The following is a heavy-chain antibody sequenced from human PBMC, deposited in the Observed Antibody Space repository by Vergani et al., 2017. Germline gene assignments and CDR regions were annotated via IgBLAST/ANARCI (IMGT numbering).Heavy chain of an antibody. CDR2: ISYDGSNK. Sequence: QVQLVESGGGVVQPGRSLRLSCAASGFTFSSYGMHWVRQAPGKGLEWVAVISYDGSNKYYADSVKGRFTISRDNSKNTLYLQMNSLRAEDTDVYYCPKEGGRGSYYYYGMDVWGQGTTVTVSS. CDR1: GFTFSSYG. CDR3: PKEGGRGSYYYYGMDV. V-gene: IGHV3-30*18. J-gene: IGHJ6*02. D-gene: IGHD3-10*01.